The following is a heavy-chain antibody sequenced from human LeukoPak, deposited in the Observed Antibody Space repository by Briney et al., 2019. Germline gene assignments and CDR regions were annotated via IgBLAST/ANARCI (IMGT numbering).Heavy chain of an antibody. D-gene: IGHD1-1*01. V-gene: IGHV4-34*01. CDR1: GGSFSGYY. CDR2: INHSGST. CDR3: ARGAGGYRFDP. J-gene: IGHJ5*02. Sequence: SETLSLTCAVYGGSFSGYYWSWIRQPPGKGLEWIGEINHSGSTNYNPSLKSRVTISTDTSKKQFSLKLTSVTAADTAVYYCARGAGGYRFDPWGQGTLVTVSS.